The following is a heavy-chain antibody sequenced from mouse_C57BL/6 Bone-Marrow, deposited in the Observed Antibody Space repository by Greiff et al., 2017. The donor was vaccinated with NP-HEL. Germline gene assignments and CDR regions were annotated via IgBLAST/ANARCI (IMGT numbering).Heavy chain of an antibody. V-gene: IGHV5-4*01. CDR2: ISDGGSYT. D-gene: IGHD2-4*01. Sequence: EVQLVESGGGLVKPGGSLKLSCAASGFTFSSYAMSWVRQTPEKRLEWVATISDGGSYTYYPDNVKGRFTISRDNAKNNLYLQMSHLKSEDTAMYYCARDDDYDGRGLFDYWGQGTTLTVSS. CDR3: ARDDDYDGRGLFDY. J-gene: IGHJ2*01. CDR1: GFTFSSYA.